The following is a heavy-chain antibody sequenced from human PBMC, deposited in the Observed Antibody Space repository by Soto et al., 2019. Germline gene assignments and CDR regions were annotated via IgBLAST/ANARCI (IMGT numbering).Heavy chain of an antibody. J-gene: IGHJ6*02. D-gene: IGHD2-2*01. CDR3: ARVTAGYCSSTSCYYYYGMDV. CDR1: GGSISSYY. V-gene: IGHV4-59*01. CDR2: IYYSGST. Sequence: SETLSLTCTVSGGSISSYYWSWIRQPPGKGLEWIGYIYYSGSTNYNPSLKSRVTISVDTSKNQFSLKLSSVTAADTAVYYCARVTAGYCSSTSCYYYYGMDVWGQGTTVTVSS.